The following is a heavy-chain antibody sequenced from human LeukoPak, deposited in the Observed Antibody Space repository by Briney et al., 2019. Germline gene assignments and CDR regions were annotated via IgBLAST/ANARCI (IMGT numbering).Heavy chain of an antibody. CDR3: ARECKVPRRCGGMDV. CDR2: INPNSGGT. J-gene: IGHJ6*02. CDR1: GYTFTGYY. Sequence: ASVKVSCKASGYTFTGYYMHWVRQAPGQGLEWMGWINPNSGGTNYAQKFQGWVTMTRDTSISTAYMELSRLRSDDTAVYYCARECKVPRRCGGMDVWGQGTTVTVSS. V-gene: IGHV1-2*04. D-gene: IGHD1-26*01.